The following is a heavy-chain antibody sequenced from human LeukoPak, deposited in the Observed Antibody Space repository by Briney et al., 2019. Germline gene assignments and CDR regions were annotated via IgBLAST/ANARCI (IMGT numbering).Heavy chain of an antibody. D-gene: IGHD3-22*01. Sequence: GGSLRLSCAASGFTFSSYSMNWVRQAPGKGLEWVSSISSSSSYIYYADSVKGRLTISRDNAKNSLYLQMNSLRAEDTAVYYCARDENDSSGYFAYWGQGTLVTVSS. CDR1: GFTFSSYS. V-gene: IGHV3-21*01. CDR2: ISSSSSYI. CDR3: ARDENDSSGYFAY. J-gene: IGHJ4*02.